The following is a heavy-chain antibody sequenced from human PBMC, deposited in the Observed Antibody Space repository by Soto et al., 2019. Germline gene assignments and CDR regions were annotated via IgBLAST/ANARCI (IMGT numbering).Heavy chain of an antibody. J-gene: IGHJ6*02. CDR1: GGSISSSNW. V-gene: IGHV4-4*02. CDR3: ARHERGSYYSHYYYGMDV. Sequence: SETLSLTCAVSGGSISSSNWWSWVRQPPGKGLEWIGEIYHSGSTNYNPSLKSRVTISVDKSKNQFSLKLSSVTAADTAVYYCARHERGSYYSHYYYGMDVWGQGTTVTVS. D-gene: IGHD1-26*01. CDR2: IYHSGST.